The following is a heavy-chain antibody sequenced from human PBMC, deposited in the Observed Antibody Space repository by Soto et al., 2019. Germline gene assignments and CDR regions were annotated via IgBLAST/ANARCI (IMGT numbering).Heavy chain of an antibody. D-gene: IGHD6-13*01. CDR3: ARDCWNSSSWYNYKCFDY. CDR1: GFTFSSYA. V-gene: IGHV3-30-3*01. CDR2: ISYDGSNK. Sequence: VQLLESGGGLVQPGGSLRLSCAASGFTFSSYAMHWVRQAPGKGLEWVAVISYDGSNKYYADSVKGRFTISRDNSKNTLYLQMNSLRAEDTAVYYCARDCWNSSSWYNYKCFDYWGQGTLVTVSS. J-gene: IGHJ4*02.